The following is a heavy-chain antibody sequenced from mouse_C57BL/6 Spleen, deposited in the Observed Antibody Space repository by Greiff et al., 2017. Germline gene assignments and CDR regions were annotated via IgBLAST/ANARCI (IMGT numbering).Heavy chain of an antibody. D-gene: IGHD1-1*01. CDR2: IDPETGGT. J-gene: IGHJ1*03. V-gene: IGHV1-15*01. CDR3: TRTYGSSYLYFEV. CDR1: GYTFTDYE. Sequence: QVQLQQSGAELVRPGASVTLSCKASGYTFTDYEMHWVKQTPVHGLEWIGAIDPETGGTAYNQKFKGKAILTADKSSSTAYMELRSLTSEDSAVYYCTRTYGSSYLYFEVWGTGTTVTVSA.